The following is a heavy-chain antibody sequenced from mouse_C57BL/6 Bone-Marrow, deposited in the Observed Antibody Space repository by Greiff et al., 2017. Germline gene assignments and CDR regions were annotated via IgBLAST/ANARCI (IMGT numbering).Heavy chain of an antibody. Sequence: VQLQQSGPELVKPGASVKISCKASGYAFSSSWMNWVKQRPGKGLEWIGRIYPGDGDTNYNGKFKGKATLTADKSSSTAYMELRSLTSEDSAVYFCARWGTTVVATDYAMDYWGQGTSVTVSS. CDR2: IYPGDGDT. CDR3: ARWGTTVVATDYAMDY. CDR1: GYAFSSSW. J-gene: IGHJ4*01. V-gene: IGHV1-82*01. D-gene: IGHD1-1*01.